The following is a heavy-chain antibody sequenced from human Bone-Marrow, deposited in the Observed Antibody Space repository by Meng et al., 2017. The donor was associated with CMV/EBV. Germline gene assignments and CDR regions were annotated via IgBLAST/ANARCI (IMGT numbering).Heavy chain of an antibody. CDR1: GYY. CDR2: INPNSGGT. CDR3: ARAPRLAYCGGDCYGNWFDP. D-gene: IGHD2-21*01. Sequence: GYYMHWVRQAPGQGLEWMGWINPNSGGTNYAQKFQGRVTMTRDTFISTVYMELSRLRSDDTAVYYCARAPRLAYCGGDCYGNWFDPWGQGTLVTVSS. V-gene: IGHV1-2*02. J-gene: IGHJ5*02.